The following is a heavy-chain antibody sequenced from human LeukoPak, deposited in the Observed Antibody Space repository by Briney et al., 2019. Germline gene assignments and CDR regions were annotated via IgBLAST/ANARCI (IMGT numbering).Heavy chain of an antibody. Sequence: AGGSLRLSCAASGFTFSSYAMSWVRQAPGKGLEWVSAISGSGGSTYYADSVKGRFTISRDNSKNTLYLQMNSLRAEDTAVYYCARDPYYYSTGYWDYWGQGRLVTVSS. CDR2: ISGSGGST. V-gene: IGHV3-23*01. CDR3: ARDPYYYSTGYWDY. D-gene: IGHD3-22*01. J-gene: IGHJ4*02. CDR1: GFTFSSYA.